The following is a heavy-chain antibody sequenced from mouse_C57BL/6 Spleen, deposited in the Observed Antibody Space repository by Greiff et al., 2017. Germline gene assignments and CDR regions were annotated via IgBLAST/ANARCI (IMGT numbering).Heavy chain of an antibody. J-gene: IGHJ4*01. D-gene: IGHD1-1*01. CDR1: GFTFTDYY. CDR3: ARYIYYGSSYRGVMDY. V-gene: IGHV7-3*01. CDR2: IRNKANGYTT. Sequence: EVQGVESGGGLVQPGGSLSLSCAASGFTFTDYYMSWVRQPPGKALEWLGFIRNKANGYTTEYSASVKGRFTISRDNSQSILYLQMNALRAEDSATYYCARYIYYGSSYRGVMDYWGQGTSVTVSS.